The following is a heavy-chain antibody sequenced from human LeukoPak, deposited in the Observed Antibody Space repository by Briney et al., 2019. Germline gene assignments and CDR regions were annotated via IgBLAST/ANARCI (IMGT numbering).Heavy chain of an antibody. CDR2: IYHSGST. CDR1: GYSISSGYY. Sequence: SETLSLTCTVSGYSISSGYYWGWIRQPPGKGLEWIGSIYHSGSTYYNPSLKSRVTISVDTSKNQFSLKLSSVTAADTAVYYCAKGTRGGSGRDAFDIWGQGTMVTVSS. D-gene: IGHD3-10*01. V-gene: IGHV4-38-2*02. J-gene: IGHJ3*02. CDR3: AKGTRGGSGRDAFDI.